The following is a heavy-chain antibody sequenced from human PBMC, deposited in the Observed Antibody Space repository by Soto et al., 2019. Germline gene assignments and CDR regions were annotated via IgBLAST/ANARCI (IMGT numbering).Heavy chain of an antibody. D-gene: IGHD6-19*01. V-gene: IGHV4-28*01. CDR3: ARCPFTIEVAGRHAFYI. J-gene: IGHJ3*02. CDR2: VYYSGST. Sequence: SETLSLTCAVSGYSISSSNWWSWIRQPPGKGLEWIGYVYYSGSTNYNPSLKSRVTISVDTTKNQFSLKLSSVTAADTAVYYCARCPFTIEVAGRHAFYIRGQGTMVTVSS. CDR1: GYSISSSNW.